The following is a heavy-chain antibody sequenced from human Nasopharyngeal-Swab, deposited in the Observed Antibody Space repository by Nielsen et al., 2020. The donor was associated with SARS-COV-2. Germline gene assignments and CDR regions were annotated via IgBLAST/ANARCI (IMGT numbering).Heavy chain of an antibody. CDR1: GFTFSSYA. D-gene: IGHD4-17*01. CDR2: ISSNGGST. V-gene: IGHV3-64*01. CDR3: ARGTVTTTPHFDY. J-gene: IGHJ4*02. Sequence: GGSLRLSCAASGFTFSSYAMHWVRQAPGKGLEYVSAISSNGGSTYYANSVKGRFTISRDNSKNTLYLQMGSLRAEDMAVYYCARGTVTTTPHFDYWGQGTPVTVSS.